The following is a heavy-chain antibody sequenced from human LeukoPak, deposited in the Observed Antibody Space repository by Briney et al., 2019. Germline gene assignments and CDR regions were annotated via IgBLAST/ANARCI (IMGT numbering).Heavy chain of an antibody. CDR1: GDSISTYTYY. Sequence: SETLSLTCTVSGDSISTYTYYWSWIRQPAGKGLEWIGRIYISGSTNYNPSLKSRVTISVDTPKNQFSLRLTSVTAADTAVYYCASLNGYKSFDYWGQGILVTVSS. J-gene: IGHJ4*02. D-gene: IGHD5-24*01. CDR2: IYISGST. V-gene: IGHV4-61*02. CDR3: ASLNGYKSFDY.